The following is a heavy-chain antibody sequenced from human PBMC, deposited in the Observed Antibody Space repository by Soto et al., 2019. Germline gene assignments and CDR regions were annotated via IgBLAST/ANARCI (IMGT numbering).Heavy chain of an antibody. CDR2: IFTNEHI. D-gene: IGHD6-13*01. J-gene: IGHJ4*02. CDR3: ARDRLGEDQQPFDY. CDR1: GGSISRYY. Sequence: QVQLQESGPGLVKPSETLSLTCTVSGGSISRYYWSWIRQPAGKRLEWIGRIFTNEHINYNPSLKSRATSSVDMSKNQFSLKLTSVTADDTAVYYCARDRLGEDQQPFDYWGQGTLVTVSS. V-gene: IGHV4-4*07.